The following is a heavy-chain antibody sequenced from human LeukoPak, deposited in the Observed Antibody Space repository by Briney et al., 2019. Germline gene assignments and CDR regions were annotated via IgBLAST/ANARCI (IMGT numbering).Heavy chain of an antibody. Sequence: ASVNVSCKASGYTFSNYGFSWVRQAPGQGLEWMGWITPYNGNTNYAQKFQGRLTMTTDTSTTTAYMELANLSSDDEAVYYCARDPPDGSGTYYNDSPDYWGQGTLVTVSS. J-gene: IGHJ4*02. D-gene: IGHD3-10*01. CDR1: GYTFSNYG. V-gene: IGHV1-18*01. CDR3: ARDPPDGSGTYYNDSPDY. CDR2: ITPYNGNT.